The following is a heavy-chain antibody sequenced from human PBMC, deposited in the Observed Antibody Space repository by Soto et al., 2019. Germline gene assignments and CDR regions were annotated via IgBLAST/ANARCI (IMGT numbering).Heavy chain of an antibody. CDR2: FFIGGNT. V-gene: IGHV4-39*01. Sequence: SETLSLTCTVSGGSITGGSISTTTYYWGWMRQPPGKGLEWIASFFIGGNTYYNPSLKSRVTTSVDTSKNQFSLKLNSVTAADTAVYFCASRGTTTYCSGGSCYARGFDYWGQGTLVTVSS. J-gene: IGHJ4*02. CDR3: ASRGTTTYCSGGSCYARGFDY. CDR1: GGSITGGSISTTTYY. D-gene: IGHD2-15*01.